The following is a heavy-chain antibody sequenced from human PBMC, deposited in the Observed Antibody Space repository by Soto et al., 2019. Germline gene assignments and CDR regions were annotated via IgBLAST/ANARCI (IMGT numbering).Heavy chain of an antibody. V-gene: IGHV4-30-4*08. Sequence: SETLSLTCTVSGGSLSSGNNNWSWIRQSPGKGLKWIGYIYHSGSSQSNPSLKRRVTRSIDTYKNKFYRELRYVSAADTAVDDCSRALLDTTLDYYFTSWGQG. CDR3: SRALLDTTLDYYFTS. CDR2: IYHSGSS. J-gene: IGHJ4*02. CDR1: GGSLSSGNNN. D-gene: IGHD3-3*01.